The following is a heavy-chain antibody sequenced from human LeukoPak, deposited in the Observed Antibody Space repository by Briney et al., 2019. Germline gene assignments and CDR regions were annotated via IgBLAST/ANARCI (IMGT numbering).Heavy chain of an antibody. D-gene: IGHD3-22*01. CDR1: GFSFSSYG. Sequence: GGSLRLSCAVSGFSFSSYGMHWVRQAPGKGLEWVAVISYDGSNKYYADSVKGRFTISRDNSKNTLYLQMNSLRAEDTAVYYCAKGHLGDTYYYDSSGYRRFDYWGQGTLVTVSS. J-gene: IGHJ4*02. CDR3: AKGHLGDTYYYDSSGYRRFDY. V-gene: IGHV3-30*18. CDR2: ISYDGSNK.